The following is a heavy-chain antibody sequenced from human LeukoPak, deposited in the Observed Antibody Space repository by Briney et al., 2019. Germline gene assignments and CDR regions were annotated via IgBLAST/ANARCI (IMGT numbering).Heavy chain of an antibody. Sequence: GGSLRLSCTASVFTFADYLMSWFRQAPGQGLEWVGFIRSKTYGGTTEYAASVKGRFTISRDDSKSIAYLQMNSLETEDTAVYYCAKPATSILIYFDSWGQGTLVTVSS. J-gene: IGHJ4*02. CDR2: IRSKTYGGTT. D-gene: IGHD2-2*01. CDR1: VFTFADYL. CDR3: AKPATSILIYFDS. V-gene: IGHV3-49*03.